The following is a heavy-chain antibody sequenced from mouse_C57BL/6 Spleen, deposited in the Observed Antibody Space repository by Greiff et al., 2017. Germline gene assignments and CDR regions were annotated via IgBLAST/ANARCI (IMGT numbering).Heavy chain of an antibody. Sequence: EVKVEESGGDLVKPGGSLKLSCAASGFTFSSYGMSWVRQTPDKRLEWVATISGGGSYTYYPDSVKGRFTISRDNAKNTLYLQMSSLKSEDTAMYYCARHPYYYGSSPYYYAMDYWGQGTSVTVSS. D-gene: IGHD1-1*01. CDR3: ARHPYYYGSSPYYYAMDY. J-gene: IGHJ4*01. CDR1: GFTFSSYG. V-gene: IGHV5-6*02. CDR2: ISGGGSYT.